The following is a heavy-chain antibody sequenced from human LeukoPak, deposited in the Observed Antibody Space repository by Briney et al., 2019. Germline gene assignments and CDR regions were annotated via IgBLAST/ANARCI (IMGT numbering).Heavy chain of an antibody. Sequence: ASVKVSCKASGYTFTGYYRHWVRQAPGQGLEWMGWINPNSGGTNYAQKFQGRVTMTRDTSISTAYMELSRLRSDDTAVYYCARDSRSDYYDSSGRYWYSDLWGRGTLVTVSS. CDR1: GYTFTGYY. CDR3: ARDSRSDYYDSSGRYWYSDL. J-gene: IGHJ2*01. D-gene: IGHD3-22*01. CDR2: INPNSGGT. V-gene: IGHV1-2*02.